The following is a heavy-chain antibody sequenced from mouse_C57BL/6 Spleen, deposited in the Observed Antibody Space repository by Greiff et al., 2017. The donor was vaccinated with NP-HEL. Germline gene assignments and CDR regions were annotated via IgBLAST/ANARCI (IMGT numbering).Heavy chain of an antibody. CDR3: ARVITTVVATRDYWYFDV. J-gene: IGHJ1*03. CDR2: IYPGSGST. Sequence: VQLQQPGAELVKPGASVKMSCKASGYTFTSYWITWVKQRPGQGLEWIGDIYPGSGSTNYNEKFKSKATLTVDTSSSTAYMQRSSLTSEDSAVYYCARVITTVVATRDYWYFDVWGTGTTVTVSS. V-gene: IGHV1-55*01. D-gene: IGHD1-1*01. CDR1: GYTFTSYW.